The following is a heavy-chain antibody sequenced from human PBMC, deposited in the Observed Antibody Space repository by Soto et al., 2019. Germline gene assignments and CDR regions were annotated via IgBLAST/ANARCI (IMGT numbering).Heavy chain of an antibody. D-gene: IGHD3-22*01. CDR3: ARFPPQKGRSHYYPVLAF. CDR2: IIPILGIA. V-gene: IGHV1-69*02. J-gene: IGHJ6*03. Sequence: VASVKVSCKASGYTFTGYYMHWVRQAPGQGLEWMGRIIPILGIANYAQKFQGRVTITADKSTSTAYMELSSLRTEDTAVYYCARFPPQKGRSHYYPVLAFWVKSSTDPVS. CDR1: GYTFTGYY.